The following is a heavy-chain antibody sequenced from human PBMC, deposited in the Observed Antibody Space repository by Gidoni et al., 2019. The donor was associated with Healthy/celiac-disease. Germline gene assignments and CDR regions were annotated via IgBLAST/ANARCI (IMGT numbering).Heavy chain of an antibody. CDR2: ISYDGSNK. CDR1: GFTFSSYA. D-gene: IGHD2-2*01. Sequence: QVQLVESGGGVVQPGRSLRLSCAASGFTFSSYAMHWVRQAPGKGLVWVAVISYDGSNKYYADSVKGRFTISRDNSKNTLYLQMNSLRAEDTAVYYCARGPRYCSSTSCYRFSDQVDYWGQGTLVTVSS. V-gene: IGHV3-30*04. J-gene: IGHJ4*02. CDR3: ARGPRYCSSTSCYRFSDQVDY.